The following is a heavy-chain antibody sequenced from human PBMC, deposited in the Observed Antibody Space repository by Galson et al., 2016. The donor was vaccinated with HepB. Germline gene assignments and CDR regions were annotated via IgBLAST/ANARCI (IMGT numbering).Heavy chain of an antibody. Sequence: SVKVSCKASGGTFSSYAFNWVRQAPGQGLEWMGRIIPSFGIPHYAQKFQDRVTITADESTSTAYMELSSLRSEDTAVYYCAGATLNYGSAGWFDPWGHGTLVTVSS. V-gene: IGHV1-69*13. CDR2: IIPSFGIP. D-gene: IGHD3-10*01. CDR1: GGTFSSYA. CDR3: AGATLNYGSAGWFDP. J-gene: IGHJ5*02.